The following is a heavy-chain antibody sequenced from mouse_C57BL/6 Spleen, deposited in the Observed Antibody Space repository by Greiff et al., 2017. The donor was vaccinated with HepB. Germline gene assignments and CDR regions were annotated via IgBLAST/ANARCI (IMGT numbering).Heavy chain of an antibody. J-gene: IGHJ2*01. CDR1: GYTFTDYE. CDR3: TKGGATAYYFDY. D-gene: IGHD1-2*01. CDR2: IDPETGGT. V-gene: IGHV1-15*01. Sequence: VQLQQSGAELVRPGASVTLSCKASGYTFTDYEMHWVKQTPVHGLEWMGAIDPETGGTAYNQKFKGKAILTADKSSSTAYMELRSLTSEDSAVYYCTKGGATAYYFDYWGQGTTLTVSS.